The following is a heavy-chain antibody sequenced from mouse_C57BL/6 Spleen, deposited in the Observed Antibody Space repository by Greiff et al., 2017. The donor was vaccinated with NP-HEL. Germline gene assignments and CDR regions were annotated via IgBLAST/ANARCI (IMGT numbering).Heavy chain of an antibody. CDR3: AREDWDDYDPVVDY. V-gene: IGHV1-82*01. D-gene: IGHD2-4*01. CDR1: GYAFSSSW. CDR2: IYPGDGDT. Sequence: VQLQQSGPELVKPGASVKISCKASGYAFSSSWMNWVKQRPGKGLEWIGRIYPGDGDTNYNGKFKGKATLTADKSFSTGYMQLSSLTSEDSAVYCCAREDWDDYDPVVDYWGQGTTLTVSS. J-gene: IGHJ2*01.